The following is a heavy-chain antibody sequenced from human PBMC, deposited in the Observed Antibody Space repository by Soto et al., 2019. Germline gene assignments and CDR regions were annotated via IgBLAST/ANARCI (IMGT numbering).Heavy chain of an antibody. J-gene: IGHJ4*02. CDR1: GGSIASGGYY. Sequence: QVQLQESGPRLVKPSQTLSLTCTVSGGSIASGGYYWTWIRQHPGEGLEWIAYIYSSGTTSYNPSLKSRVSISIATSKNQFSLRLSSVTAADTAVYYCAPFTPSYYSASGAYWGQGTLVTVSS. V-gene: IGHV4-31*03. CDR2: IYSSGTT. D-gene: IGHD3-10*01. CDR3: APFTPSYYSASGAY.